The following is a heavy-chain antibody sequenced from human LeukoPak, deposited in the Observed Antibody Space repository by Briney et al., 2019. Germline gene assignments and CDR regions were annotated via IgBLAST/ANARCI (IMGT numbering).Heavy chain of an antibody. CDR3: ARVRSVGGNPHAFNI. D-gene: IGHD4-23*01. CDR2: IKHDGSDK. CDR1: GFLFSSYW. J-gene: IGHJ3*02. Sequence: GGSLRLSCAASGFLFSSYWMSWVRQAPGKGLEWVANIKHDGSDKYYVDSVTGRFTISRDNAKNSLYLQMNSLRVEDTALYYCARVRSVGGNPHAFNIWGQGTMVTVSS. V-gene: IGHV3-7*01.